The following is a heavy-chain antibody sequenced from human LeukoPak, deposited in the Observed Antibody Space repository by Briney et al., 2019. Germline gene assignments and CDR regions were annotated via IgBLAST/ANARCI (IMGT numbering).Heavy chain of an antibody. CDR3: ARVDCSSTSCYIWFDP. Sequence: PGGSLRLSCAAPGFTFSSYWMHWVRQAPGKGLVWFPLVNRDGSSTNYADSVKGRFTISRDNAKNTVYLQMNSLRAEDTAVYYCARVDCSSTSCYIWFDPWGQGTLVTVSS. CDR1: GFTFSSYW. D-gene: IGHD2-2*02. V-gene: IGHV3-74*01. CDR2: VNRDGSST. J-gene: IGHJ5*02.